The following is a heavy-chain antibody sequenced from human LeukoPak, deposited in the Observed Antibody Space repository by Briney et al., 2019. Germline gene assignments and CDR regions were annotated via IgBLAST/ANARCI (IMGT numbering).Heavy chain of an antibody. V-gene: IGHV3-21*01. CDR3: AREDGSITIFGVVTTYYYYMDV. CDR2: ISSSSSYI. Sequence: GGALRLSCAASGFTFSSYSMNWVRQAPGKGLEWVSSISSSSSYIYYADSVKGRFTISRDNAKNLLYLQMNSLRAEDTAVYYCAREDGSITIFGVVTTYYYYMDVWGKGTTVTVSS. D-gene: IGHD3-3*01. CDR1: GFTFSSYS. J-gene: IGHJ6*03.